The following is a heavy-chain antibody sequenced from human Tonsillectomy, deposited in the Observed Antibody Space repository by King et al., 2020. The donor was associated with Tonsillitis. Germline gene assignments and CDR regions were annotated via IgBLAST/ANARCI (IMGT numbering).Heavy chain of an antibody. V-gene: IGHV3-30*18. CDR3: AKDLFYGSGTFLYYYYGMDV. Sequence: VQLVESGGGVVQPGRSPRLSCAASGFTFSSYGMHWVRQAPGKGLEWVAVISYDGSNKYYADSVKGRFTISRDNSKNTLYLQMNSLRAEDTAVYYCAKDLFYGSGTFLYYYYGMDVWGQGTTVTVSS. D-gene: IGHD3-10*01. J-gene: IGHJ6*02. CDR2: ISYDGSNK. CDR1: GFTFSSYG.